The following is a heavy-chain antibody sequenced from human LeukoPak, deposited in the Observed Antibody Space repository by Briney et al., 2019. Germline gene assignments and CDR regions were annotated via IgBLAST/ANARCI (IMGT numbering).Heavy chain of an antibody. CDR1: GGTFNSYA. CDR3: ARGRLKAAPDERYYFDY. D-gene: IGHD6-6*01. V-gene: IGHV1-69*17. CDR2: IIPIFGIA. J-gene: IGHJ4*02. Sequence: SVKVSCKASGGTFNSYAITWVRQAPGQGLEWMGGIIPIFGIADYAQKFQARVTITADKSTSTAYMELSSLRSDDTAVYYCARGRLKAAPDERYYFDYWGQGTLVTVSS.